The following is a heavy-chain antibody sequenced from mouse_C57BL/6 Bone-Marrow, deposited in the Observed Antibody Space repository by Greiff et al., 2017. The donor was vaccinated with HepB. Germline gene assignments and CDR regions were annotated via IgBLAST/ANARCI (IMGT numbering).Heavy chain of an antibody. CDR1: GFSLSTFGMG. CDR3: ARIGGGITTTSHWYFDV. D-gene: IGHD1-1*01. Sequence: SSPFIFHPSHTLSLTCSFSGFSLSTFGMGVGWIRQPSGKGLEWLAHIWWDDDKYYNPALKSRLTISKDTSKNQVFLKIANVDTADTATYYCARIGGGITTTSHWYFDVWGTGTTVTVSS. CDR2: IWWDDDK. V-gene: IGHV8-8*01. J-gene: IGHJ1*03.